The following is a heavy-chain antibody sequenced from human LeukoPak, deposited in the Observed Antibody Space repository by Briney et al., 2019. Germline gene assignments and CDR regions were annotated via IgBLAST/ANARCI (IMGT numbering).Heavy chain of an antibody. CDR1: GFSFSSYS. Sequence: GGSLRLSCAASGFSFSSYSMNWVRQAPGKGLEWVSYISGSGNAKHYTDSVKGRFTISRDNSKNTLYLQMNSLSAEDTAVYYCAKALSHCSGGSCYSAVDYWGQGTLVTVSS. D-gene: IGHD2-15*01. CDR2: ISGSGNAK. V-gene: IGHV3-48*01. J-gene: IGHJ4*02. CDR3: AKALSHCSGGSCYSAVDY.